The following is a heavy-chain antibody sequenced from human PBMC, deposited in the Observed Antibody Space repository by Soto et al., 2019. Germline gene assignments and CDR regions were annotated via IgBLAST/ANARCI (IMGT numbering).Heavy chain of an antibody. D-gene: IGHD6-19*01. J-gene: IGHJ5*02. Sequence: SETLSLTCTVSGGSISSGGYYWSWIRQHPGKGLEWIGYIYYSGSTYYNPSLKSRVTISVDTSKNQFSLKLSSVTAADTAVYYCASSIAVAGITNWFDPRGQGTLVTVSS. CDR3: ASSIAVAGITNWFDP. CDR1: GGSISSGGYY. V-gene: IGHV4-31*03. CDR2: IYYSGST.